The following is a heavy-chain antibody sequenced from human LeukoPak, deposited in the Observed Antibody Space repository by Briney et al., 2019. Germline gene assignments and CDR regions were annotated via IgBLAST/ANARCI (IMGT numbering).Heavy chain of an antibody. CDR3: ARGGVRYFDWLLSGYYFDY. V-gene: IGHV4-4*07. CDR2: IYTSGST. D-gene: IGHD3-9*01. CDR1: GGSISSFY. Sequence: SETLSLTCTVSGGSISSFYCSWIRQPAGKGLEWIGRIYTSGSTKYNPSLKSRVTMSVDTSKNQFSLKLSSVTAADTAVYYCARGGVRYFDWLLSGYYFDYGGQGTLVTVS. J-gene: IGHJ4*02.